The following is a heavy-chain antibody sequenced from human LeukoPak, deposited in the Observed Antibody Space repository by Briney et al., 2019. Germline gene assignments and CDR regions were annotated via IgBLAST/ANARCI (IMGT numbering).Heavy chain of an antibody. V-gene: IGHV4-59*12. CDR2: IYYSGST. D-gene: IGHD3-10*01. J-gene: IGHJ4*02. Sequence: SETLSLTCTVSGGSISSYYWSWIRQPPGKGLEWIGYIYYSGSTNYNPSLKSRVTISVDTSKNQFSLKLSSVTAADTAVYYCAREAAPITMVRGRQKYFCFDYWGQGTLVTVSS. CDR1: GGSISSYY. CDR3: AREAAPITMVRGRQKYFCFDY.